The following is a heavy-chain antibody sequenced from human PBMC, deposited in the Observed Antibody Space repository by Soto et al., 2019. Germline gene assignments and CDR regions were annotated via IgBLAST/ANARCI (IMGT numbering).Heavy chain of an antibody. J-gene: IGHJ5*02. D-gene: IGHD3-9*01. V-gene: IGHV1-18*01. CDR3: ARDRFDEPNWFVP. CDR1: GYTFSNYG. Sequence: QVQLVQSGAEEKRPGASVKVSCKASGYTFSNYGISWVRQSPGQGLEWMGWISGYNGKTKLAQKFQGSIIMTTDTSMSTVYMELRGLRSDDAGIYYCARDRFDEPNWFVPWGQGTLVTVSS. CDR2: ISGYNGKT.